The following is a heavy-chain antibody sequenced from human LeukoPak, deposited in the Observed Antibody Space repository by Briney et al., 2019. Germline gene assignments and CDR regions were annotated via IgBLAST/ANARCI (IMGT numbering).Heavy chain of an antibody. D-gene: IGHD2-21*02. Sequence: GASVKVSCKASGGTFSSYAISWVRQAPGQGLEWMGGIIPIFGTANYAQKFQGRVTITADESTSTAYMELSSLRSEDTAVYYCARSSAYCGGDCLGYWGQGTLVTVSS. CDR2: IIPIFGTA. CDR1: GGTFSSYA. J-gene: IGHJ4*02. V-gene: IGHV1-69*13. CDR3: ARSSAYCGGDCLGY.